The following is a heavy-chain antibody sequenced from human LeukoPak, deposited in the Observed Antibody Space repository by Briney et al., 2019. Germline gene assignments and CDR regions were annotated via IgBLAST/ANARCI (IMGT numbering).Heavy chain of an antibody. J-gene: IGHJ4*02. CDR3: AKGGIAAAGPYFDY. CDR1: GFTFSSYG. Sequence: GGSLRLSCAASGFTFSSYGMHWVRQAPGKGLEWVAVISYDGSNKYYADSVKGRFIISRDNSKNTLYLQMNSLRAEDTAVYYCAKGGIAAAGPYFDYWAREPWSPSPQ. CDR2: ISYDGSNK. D-gene: IGHD6-13*01. V-gene: IGHV3-30*18.